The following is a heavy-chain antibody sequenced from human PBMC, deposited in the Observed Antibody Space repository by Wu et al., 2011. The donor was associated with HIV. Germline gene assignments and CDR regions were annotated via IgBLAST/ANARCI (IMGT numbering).Heavy chain of an antibody. J-gene: IGHJ4*02. CDR3: ARDFGGDEDY. CDR2: XIGIFGKA. D-gene: IGHD2-21*01. CDR1: DGTSSSHR. V-gene: IGHV1-69*14. Sequence: QVTLVQSGPXGEEAWVSVKVXCKALDGTSSSHRYQLGATGPGQGLEWMGGXIGIFGKANYAQKFQGRVTITADKSTSTAYMELRSLRSEDTAVYYCARDFGGDEDYWGQGTLVTVSS.